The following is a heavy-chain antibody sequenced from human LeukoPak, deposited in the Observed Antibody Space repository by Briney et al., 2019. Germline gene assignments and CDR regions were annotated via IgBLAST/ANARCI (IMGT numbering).Heavy chain of an antibody. CDR2: LYSDGRT. D-gene: IGHD3-22*01. V-gene: IGHV3-53*01. CDR3: ARGGSGYGDYYYFYAMDV. CDR1: GFTVNSNY. J-gene: IGHJ6*02. Sequence: GGSLRLSCAASGFTVNSNYMNWVRQAPGKGLEWVSVLYSDGRTYYADSVKGRFTISRDNSKNTLYLQVSSLRAEDTAVYYCARGGSGYGDYYYFYAMDVWGQGTTVTVSS.